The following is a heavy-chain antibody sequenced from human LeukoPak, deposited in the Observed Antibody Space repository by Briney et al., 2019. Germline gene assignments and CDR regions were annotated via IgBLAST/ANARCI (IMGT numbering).Heavy chain of an antibody. CDR2: IYTSGST. J-gene: IGHJ6*02. CDR3: ARDRWELHRGSYYYYGMDV. V-gene: IGHV4-4*07. Sequence: SETLSLTCTVSGGSINSFYWSWIRQPAGKGLEWIGRIYTSGSTNYNPSLKSRVTMSLDTSKNQFSLNLISVTAADTAVYYCARDRWELHRGSYYYYGMDVWGQGTTVTVSS. CDR1: GGSINSFY. D-gene: IGHD1-26*01.